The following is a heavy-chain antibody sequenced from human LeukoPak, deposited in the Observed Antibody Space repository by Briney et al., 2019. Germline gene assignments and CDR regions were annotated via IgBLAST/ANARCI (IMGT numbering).Heavy chain of an antibody. CDR2: IYYSGST. CDR1: GGSISSSSYY. D-gene: IGHD6-13*01. Sequence: KSSETLSLTCTVSGGSISSSSYYWGWIRQPPGKGLEWIGSIYYSGSTYYNPSLKSRVTISVDTSKNQFSLNLSSVTAADTAVYYCARRMIAASAFDIWGQGTMVTVSS. CDR3: ARRMIAASAFDI. V-gene: IGHV4-39*07. J-gene: IGHJ3*02.